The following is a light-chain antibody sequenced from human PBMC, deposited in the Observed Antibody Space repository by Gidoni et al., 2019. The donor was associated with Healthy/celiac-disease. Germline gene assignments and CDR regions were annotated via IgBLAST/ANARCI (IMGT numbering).Light chain of an antibody. CDR2: DAS. CDR3: QQYDNLPIT. V-gene: IGKV1-33*01. Sequence: DIQMTQSPSSLSASVGDRVTITCQASQDISNYLNWYQQKPGKAPKLLIYDASNLETGVPSRFSGSGSGTDFTFTIISLQPEDIATYYCQQYDNLPITFXXXTRLEIK. J-gene: IGKJ5*01. CDR1: QDISNY.